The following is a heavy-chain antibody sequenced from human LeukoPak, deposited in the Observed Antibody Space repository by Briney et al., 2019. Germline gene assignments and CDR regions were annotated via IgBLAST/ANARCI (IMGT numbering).Heavy chain of an antibody. Sequence: GGSLRLSCAASGFTFSSYGMHWVRQAPGKGLEWVAVISYDGSNKYYADSVKGRFTISRDNSKNTLYLQMNSLKTEDTAVYYCTRHNYYEDGFDYWGQGTLVTVSS. CDR3: TRHNYYEDGFDY. CDR1: GFTFSSYG. J-gene: IGHJ4*02. CDR2: ISYDGSNK. V-gene: IGHV3-30*03. D-gene: IGHD3-22*01.